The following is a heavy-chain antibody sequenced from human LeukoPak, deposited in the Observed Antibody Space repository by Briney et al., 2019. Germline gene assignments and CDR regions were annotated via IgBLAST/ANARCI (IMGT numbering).Heavy chain of an antibody. Sequence: AWGSLRLSCAASGFPVSSNYMSWVRQAPGPGLECVSVIYSGGSTYYADSVKGRFTISRDNPKNTLYLQMNSLRAEDTAVYYCARGVTTGPPDYWGQGTLVTVSS. J-gene: IGHJ4*02. CDR2: IYSGGST. CDR3: ARGVTTGPPDY. D-gene: IGHD4-11*01. V-gene: IGHV3-66*02. CDR1: GFPVSSNY.